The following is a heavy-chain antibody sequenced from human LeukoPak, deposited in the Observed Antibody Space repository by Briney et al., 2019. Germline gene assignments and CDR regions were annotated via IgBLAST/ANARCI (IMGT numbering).Heavy chain of an antibody. J-gene: IGHJ4*02. CDR3: SRSYYSSSWYYFDH. CDR1: GYTFTSYG. CDR2: ISIGDGRT. D-gene: IGHD2-15*01. V-gene: IGHV1-18*01. Sequence: ASVKVSCKASGYTFTSYGISWVRQAPGQGLEWMGWISIGDGRTHYGRKFQDRVSMTREMSSNTAFLELSSLRSDDTAVYFCSRSYYSSSWYYFDHWGQGTLVIVSS.